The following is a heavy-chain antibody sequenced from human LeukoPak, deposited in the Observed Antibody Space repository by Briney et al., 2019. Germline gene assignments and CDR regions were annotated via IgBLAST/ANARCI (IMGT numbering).Heavy chain of an antibody. CDR2: IIPIFGTA. J-gene: IGHJ4*02. D-gene: IGHD6-13*01. Sequence: ASVKVSCKASGGTFSSYAISWVRQAPGQGLEWMGGIIPIFGTANYAQKFQGRVTITTDESTSTAYMELSSLRSEDTAVYYCARTGIAAAGTFDYWGQGTLATVSS. CDR1: GGTFSSYA. V-gene: IGHV1-69*05. CDR3: ARTGIAAAGTFDY.